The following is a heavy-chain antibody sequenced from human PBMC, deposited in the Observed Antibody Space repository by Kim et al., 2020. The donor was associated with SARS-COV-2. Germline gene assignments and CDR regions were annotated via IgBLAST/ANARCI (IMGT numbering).Heavy chain of an antibody. V-gene: IGHV3-23*01. J-gene: IGHJ4*02. CDR3: AKGRGWYFDY. Sequence: TYHADSVKGRFTISRDNSKNTLYLQMNSLRAEDTAVYYCAKGRGWYFDYWGQGTLVTVSS. D-gene: IGHD6-19*01. CDR2: T.